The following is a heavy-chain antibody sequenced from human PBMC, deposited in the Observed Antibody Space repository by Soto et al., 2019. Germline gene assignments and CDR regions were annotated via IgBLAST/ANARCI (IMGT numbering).Heavy chain of an antibody. CDR1: GYTFTTHY. D-gene: IGHD3-10*01. Sequence: QVQLVQSGTEVKKPEASVNVSCKASGYTFTTHYMHWVRQAPGQGLEWMGIINPSGGRTTYALKFQGRVTMTSDTSTNTVYVELTSLRSEDTAIYFCARAGENYGSGTFSPPLRYYFNSWGQGTLVTVSS. V-gene: IGHV1-46*01. CDR2: INPSGGRT. CDR3: ARAGENYGSGTFSPPLRYYFNS. J-gene: IGHJ4*02.